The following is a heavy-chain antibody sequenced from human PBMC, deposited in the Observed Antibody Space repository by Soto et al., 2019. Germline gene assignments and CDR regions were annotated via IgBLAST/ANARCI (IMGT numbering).Heavy chain of an antibody. CDR3: AKGPTIFGVVLSYSFYYGLDV. Sequence: GGSLRLSCAASGFTFSSPAISWVRHAPGKVLEWVSRISASGGSRYDEASVKGQFNITINNTKNTLDLQMNSLRTEDTAVYPCAKGPTIFGVVLSYSFYYGLDVWGHGTTVTVSS. CDR2: ISASGGSR. J-gene: IGHJ6*02. V-gene: IGHV3-23*02. D-gene: IGHD3-3*01. CDR1: GFTFSSPA.